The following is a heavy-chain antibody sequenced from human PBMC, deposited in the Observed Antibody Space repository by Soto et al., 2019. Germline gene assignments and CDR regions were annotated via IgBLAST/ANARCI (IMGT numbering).Heavy chain of an antibody. Sequence: ASVKVSCKASGYTFTSYAMHWVRQAPGQRLEWMGWINAGNGNTKYSQKFQERVTITRDMSTSTAYMELSSLRSEDTAVYYCAARLSSSWYVNQNFDYWGQGTLVTVSS. J-gene: IGHJ4*02. D-gene: IGHD6-13*01. CDR1: GYTFTSYA. CDR2: INAGNGNT. V-gene: IGHV1-3*01. CDR3: AARLSSSWYVNQNFDY.